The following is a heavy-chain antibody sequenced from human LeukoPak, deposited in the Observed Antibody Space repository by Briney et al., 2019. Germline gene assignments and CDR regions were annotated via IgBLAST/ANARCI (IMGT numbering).Heavy chain of an antibody. J-gene: IGHJ4*02. V-gene: IGHV3-11*01. D-gene: IGHD5-18*01. CDR3: ARDTAMSGDYFDY. CDR1: GFTFSDYY. Sequence: TGGSLRLSCAASGFTFSDYYMSWIRQAPGKGLEWVSYISSSGSTIYYADSVKGRFTISRDNAKNSLYLQMNSLRAEDTAVYYCARDTAMSGDYFDYWGQGTLVTVSS. CDR2: ISSSGSTI.